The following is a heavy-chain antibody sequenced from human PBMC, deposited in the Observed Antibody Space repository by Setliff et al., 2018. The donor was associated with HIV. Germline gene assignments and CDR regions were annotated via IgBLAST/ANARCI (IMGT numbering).Heavy chain of an antibody. CDR1: GGSISSYY. Sequence: SETLSLTCTVSGGSISSYYWSWIRQPPGKGLEWIGYIYYSGSTNYNPSLKSRVTISVDTSKNQFSLKLSSVTAADTAVYYCARGLRSSTYYYYYYMDVLCKGTTVTVSS. CDR2: IYYSGST. D-gene: IGHD6-6*01. V-gene: IGHV4-59*01. CDR3: ARGLRSSTYYYYYYMDV. J-gene: IGHJ6*03.